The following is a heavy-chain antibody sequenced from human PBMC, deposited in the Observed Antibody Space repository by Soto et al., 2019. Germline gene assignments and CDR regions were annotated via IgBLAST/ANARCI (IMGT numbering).Heavy chain of an antibody. J-gene: IGHJ3*02. CDR1: GFTFSDYY. D-gene: IGHD3-10*01. Sequence: QVQLVESGGGLVKPGGSLRLSCAASGFTFSDYYMNWIRQAPGKGLEWVSYISGSSAYKNYADSMQGRFTVTRDNAQNSLYLQMISLTVDDTAIYYCARDRGPVSIAVGAFDIWGQGTVVTVSS. CDR3: ARDRGPVSIAVGAFDI. V-gene: IGHV3-11*06. CDR2: ISGSSAYK.